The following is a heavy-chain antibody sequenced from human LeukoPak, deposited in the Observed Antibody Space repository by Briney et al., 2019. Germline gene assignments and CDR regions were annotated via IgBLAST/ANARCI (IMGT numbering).Heavy chain of an antibody. V-gene: IGHV1-2*06. CDR2: INPNSGGT. Sequence: SVKVSCKASGDTFTGYYMHWVRQGPGQKLERIGRINPNSGGTSYAQKFQGRVTLTRDTSITTAYMELTSLRSDDTAVYYCARDRGSGDVFDYWGQGTLVTVSS. CDR3: ARDRGSGDVFDY. CDR1: GDTFTGYY. J-gene: IGHJ4*02. D-gene: IGHD3-10*01.